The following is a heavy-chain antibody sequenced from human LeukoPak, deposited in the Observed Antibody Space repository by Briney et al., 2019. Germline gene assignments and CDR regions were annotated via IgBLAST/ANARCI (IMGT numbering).Heavy chain of an antibody. D-gene: IGHD6-19*01. CDR2: ISSSSSTI. V-gene: IGHV3-48*01. CDR3: AKSRVGGHYSGWERYFQH. Sequence: PGGSLRLSCAASGFTFSSYSMNWVRQAPGKGLEWVSYISSSSSTIYYADSVKGRFTISRDNAKNSLYLQMNSLRAEDTAVYYCAKSRVGGHYSGWERYFQHWGQGTLVTVSS. J-gene: IGHJ1*01. CDR1: GFTFSSYS.